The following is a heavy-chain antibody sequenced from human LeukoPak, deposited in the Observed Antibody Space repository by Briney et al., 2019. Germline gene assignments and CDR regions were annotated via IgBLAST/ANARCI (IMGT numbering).Heavy chain of an antibody. CDR2: SSESDT. CDR3: EKRRSRNMGPFAS. J-gene: IGHJ4*02. CDR1: GFTISRDA. V-gene: IGHV3-23*01. D-gene: IGHD2-2*01. Sequence: PGGSLRLSCVASGFTISRDAMTWVRQAPGKGLEWVSASSESDTYYTDSVRGRFTISRDDSKNTLYLQMNSLRGEDTAVYYCEKRRSRNMGPFASWGQGTLVTVS.